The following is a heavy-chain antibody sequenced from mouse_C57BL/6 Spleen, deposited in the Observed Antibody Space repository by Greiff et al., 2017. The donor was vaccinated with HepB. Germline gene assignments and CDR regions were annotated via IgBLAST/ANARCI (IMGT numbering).Heavy chain of an antibody. CDR2: ISSGGSYT. Sequence: EVKLVESGGDLVKPGGSLKLSCAASGFTFSSYGMSWVRQTPDKRLEWVATISSGGSYTYYPDSVKGRFTISRDNAKNTLYLQMSSLKSEDTAMYYCARGGETAQASYYFDYWGQGTTLTVSS. V-gene: IGHV5-6*02. CDR3: ARGGETAQASYYFDY. CDR1: GFTFSSYG. D-gene: IGHD3-2*02. J-gene: IGHJ2*01.